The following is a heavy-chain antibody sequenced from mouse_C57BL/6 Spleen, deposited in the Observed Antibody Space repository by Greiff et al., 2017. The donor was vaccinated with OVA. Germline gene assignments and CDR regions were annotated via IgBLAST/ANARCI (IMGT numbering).Heavy chain of an antibody. Sequence: EVKLMESGGGLVKPGGSLKLSCAASGYTFSDYGMHWVRQAPEKGLEWVAYISSGSSTIYYADTVKGRFTISRDNAKNTLFLQMTSLRSEDTAMYYCARGYGHYWGQGTTLTVSS. CDR3: ARGYGHY. J-gene: IGHJ2*01. CDR2: ISSGSSTI. V-gene: IGHV5-17*01. CDR1: GYTFSDYG. D-gene: IGHD1-1*01.